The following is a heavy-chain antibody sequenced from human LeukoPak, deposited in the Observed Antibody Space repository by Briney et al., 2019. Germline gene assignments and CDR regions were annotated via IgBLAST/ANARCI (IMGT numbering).Heavy chain of an antibody. CDR2: IIGSGSST. V-gene: IGHV3-23*01. CDR1: GFTFSSYA. Sequence: GGSLRLSCAASGFTFSSYAMSWVRQAPGKGREWVSAIIGSGSSTYYADSVKGRCTISRDNSKNTLSLHMNSLRAEDTAVYYCAKDRAQQLVLDFWGQGTLVTVSS. CDR3: AKDRAQQLVLDF. D-gene: IGHD6-13*01. J-gene: IGHJ4*02.